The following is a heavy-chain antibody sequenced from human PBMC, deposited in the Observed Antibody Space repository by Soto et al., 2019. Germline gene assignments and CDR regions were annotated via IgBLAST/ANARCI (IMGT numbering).Heavy chain of an antibody. CDR2: ISYDGSYQ. CDR1: GFAFNKFG. D-gene: IGHD1-26*01. CDR3: AKGGEVGGVLGDH. J-gene: IGHJ4*02. V-gene: IGHV3-30*18. Sequence: QVQLVESGGGVVQPGTSLRLSCEASGFAFNKFGMHWVRQAPGKGLEWVAFISYDGSYQYYADYVQGRLTITRDNSMNTLNMQLNSIRREDTAVYYCAKGGEVGGVLGDHWGQGTLVTVSS.